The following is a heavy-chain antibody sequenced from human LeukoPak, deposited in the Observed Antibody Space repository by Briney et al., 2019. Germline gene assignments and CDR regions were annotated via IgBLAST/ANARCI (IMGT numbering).Heavy chain of an antibody. J-gene: IGHJ4*02. CDR1: GGSLTSYY. CDR2: IYPGGSS. V-gene: IGHV4-4*09. D-gene: IGHD3-10*01. Sequence: SETLSLTCIVSGGSLTSYYWSWIRQPPGEGLEWIGYIYPGGSSIFNPSLKTRLTILVDTSRNQISLKLRSVTAADTAVYSCVRHRNAYGPFYSWGQGTLVTLSS. CDR3: VRHRNAYGPFYS.